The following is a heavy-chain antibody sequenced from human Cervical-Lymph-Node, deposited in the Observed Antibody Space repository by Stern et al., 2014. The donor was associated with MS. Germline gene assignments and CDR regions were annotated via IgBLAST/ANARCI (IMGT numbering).Heavy chain of an antibody. CDR3: ARQGCATTSCHTIDS. J-gene: IGHJ4*02. Sequence: VQLVQSGAEVKKPGQSLKISCKGSGYSFTNSWIGWVRQMPGKGLELMGIISPVDSETRYSPSFQGPATISVDKSIKTAYVQWTSLEASDTAMYYCARQGCATTSCHTIDSWGQGTLITVSS. CDR1: GYSFTNSW. D-gene: IGHD2-2*02. V-gene: IGHV5-51*01. CDR2: ISPVDSET.